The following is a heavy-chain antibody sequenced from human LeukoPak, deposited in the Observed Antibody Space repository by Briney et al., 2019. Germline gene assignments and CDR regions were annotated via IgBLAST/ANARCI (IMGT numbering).Heavy chain of an antibody. Sequence: SLRLSCAASGFTFDDYAMHWVRQAPGKGLGWVSGISWNSGSIGYADSVKGRFTISRDNAKNSLYLQMNSLRAEDTALYYCAKAKAGYYGSGSYGWFDYWGQGTLVTVSS. CDR3: AKAKAGYYGSGSYGWFDY. J-gene: IGHJ4*02. D-gene: IGHD3-10*01. CDR1: GFTFDDYA. CDR2: ISWNSGSI. V-gene: IGHV3-9*01.